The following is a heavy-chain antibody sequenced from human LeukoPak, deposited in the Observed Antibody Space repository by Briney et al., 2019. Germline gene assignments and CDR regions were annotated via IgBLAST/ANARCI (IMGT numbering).Heavy chain of an antibody. Sequence: ASVKVSCKASGGTFSSYAISWVRQAPGQGLEWMGGIIPIFGTANYAQKFQGRVTITADESTSIAYMELSSLRSEDTAVYYCATNIVVVPAAIRAPPYGMDVWGQGTTVTVSS. V-gene: IGHV1-69*13. CDR2: IIPIFGTA. CDR1: GGTFSSYA. D-gene: IGHD2-2*01. J-gene: IGHJ6*02. CDR3: ATNIVVVPAAIRAPPYGMDV.